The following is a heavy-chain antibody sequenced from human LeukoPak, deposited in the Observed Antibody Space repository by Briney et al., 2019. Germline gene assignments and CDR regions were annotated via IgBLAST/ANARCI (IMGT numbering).Heavy chain of an antibody. CDR3: ATSGITAAQANDY. CDR2: IYNSGST. D-gene: IGHD6-25*01. Sequence: SETLSLTCTVSGGFTSPYKWNWIRQPPGKGLEWIGYIYNSGSTNYNPSLKSRVTISVDTSKNQFSLKLSSVTAADTAVYYCATSGITAAQANDYWGQGTLVTVSS. V-gene: IGHV4-59*12. CDR1: GGFTSPYK. J-gene: IGHJ4*02.